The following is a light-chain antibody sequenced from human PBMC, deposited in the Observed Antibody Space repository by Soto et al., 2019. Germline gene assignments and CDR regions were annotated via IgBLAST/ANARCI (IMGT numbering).Light chain of an antibody. Sequence: QSALTQPASVSGSPGQSITISCTGTSSDVGGYNYVSWYQQHPGKAPKLMIYDVDNRPSGVSTRFSGYKSANTASLTISGLQAEDEAAYYCSSYTDRSTYVFGPGTKLTVL. J-gene: IGLJ1*01. CDR2: DVD. CDR3: SSYTDRSTYV. V-gene: IGLV2-14*03. CDR1: SSDVGGYNY.